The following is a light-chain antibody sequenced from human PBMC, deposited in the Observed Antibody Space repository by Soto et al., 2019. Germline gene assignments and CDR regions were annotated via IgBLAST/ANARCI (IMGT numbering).Light chain of an antibody. Sequence: IVLTQSPGSLSLSPGEGSTLSCSASQSVSTNVAWYQQRPGQPPKLLIFGASSRATGIPARFSGSGSGTDFTLIINRLQPEDFALYFCQHYGRGSPIAFGLGTRLEIK. V-gene: IGKV3-20*01. CDR2: GAS. J-gene: IGKJ5*01. CDR1: QSVSTN. CDR3: QHYGRGSPIA.